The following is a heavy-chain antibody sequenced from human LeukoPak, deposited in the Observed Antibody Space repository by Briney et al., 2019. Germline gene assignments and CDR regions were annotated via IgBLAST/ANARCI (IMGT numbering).Heavy chain of an antibody. V-gene: IGHV1-18*01. Sequence: ASVKVSCKASGYTFTSYGISWVRQAPGQGLEWMGWMSAYNGNTNYAQKLQGRVTMTTDTSTSTAYMELRSLRSDDTAVYYCARELAAAGTPSYWGQGTLVTVSS. CDR1: GYTFTSYG. J-gene: IGHJ4*02. CDR3: ARELAAAGTPSY. D-gene: IGHD6-13*01. CDR2: MSAYNGNT.